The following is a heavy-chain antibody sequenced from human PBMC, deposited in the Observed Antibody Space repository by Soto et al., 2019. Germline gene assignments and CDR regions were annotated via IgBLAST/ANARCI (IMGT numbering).Heavy chain of an antibody. D-gene: IGHD6-13*01. CDR3: ARGTPGIAAAGTFAVARTFDY. CDR2: IYYSGIT. CDR1: GGSISGGVYH. V-gene: IGHV4-31*03. Sequence: SETLSLTCTVSGGSISGGVYHWSWIRHHPGKGLEWIGYIYYSGITYYNPSLKSRVTISVDTSKNQFSLKLSSVTAADTAVYYCARGTPGIAAAGTFAVARTFDYWGQGTLVTVS. J-gene: IGHJ4*02.